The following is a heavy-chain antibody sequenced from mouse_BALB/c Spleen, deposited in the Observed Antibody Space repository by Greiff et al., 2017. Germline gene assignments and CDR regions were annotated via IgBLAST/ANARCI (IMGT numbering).Heavy chain of an antibody. CDR3: ARDNYGFDY. V-gene: IGHV7-3*02. CDR1: GFTFTDYY. J-gene: IGHJ2*01. Sequence: EVQLQESGGGLVQPGGSLRLSCATSGFTFTDYYMSWVRQPPGKALEWLGFIRNKANGYTTEYSASVKGRFTISRDNSQSILYLQMNTLRAEDSATYYCARDNYGFDYWGQGTTLTVSS. CDR2: IRNKANGYTT. D-gene: IGHD1-1*02.